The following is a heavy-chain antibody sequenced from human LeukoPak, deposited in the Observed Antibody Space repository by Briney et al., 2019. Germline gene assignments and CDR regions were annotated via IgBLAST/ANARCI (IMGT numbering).Heavy chain of an antibody. Sequence: PGGSLRLSCAASGFTFSSYGMHWVRQAPGKGLEWVANIDQDGSEKHYVDSVKGRFTISRDNAKNSLYLQMNSLRAEDTAVYYCAELGITMIGGVWGKGTTVTISS. V-gene: IGHV3-7*01. D-gene: IGHD3-10*02. J-gene: IGHJ6*04. CDR2: IDQDGSEK. CDR1: GFTFSSYG. CDR3: AELGITMIGGV.